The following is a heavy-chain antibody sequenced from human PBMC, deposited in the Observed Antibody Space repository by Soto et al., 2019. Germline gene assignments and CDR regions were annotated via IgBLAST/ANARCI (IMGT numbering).Heavy chain of an antibody. CDR2: ISGSGGST. CDR1: GFTFNNYA. V-gene: IGHV3-23*01. CDR3: AKKYCSSTSCPLKYYGMDV. J-gene: IGHJ6*02. D-gene: IGHD2-2*01. Sequence: GGSLRLSCAASGFTFNNYAMSWVRQAPGKGLEWVSAISGSGGSTYYADSVKGRFPISRDNSKNTLSLQMNSLRADDTAVYYCAKKYCSSTSCPLKYYGMDVWGQGTTVTVSS.